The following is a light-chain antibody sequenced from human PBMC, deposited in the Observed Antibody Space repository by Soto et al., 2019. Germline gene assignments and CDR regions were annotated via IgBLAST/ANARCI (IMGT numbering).Light chain of an antibody. Sequence: EIVMTQSPATLSVSPGERATLSCRASQSVSSNLAWYQQKPGQAPRLLIYGASTRATGIPARFSGSGSGTDFPLTISSLQSEDFAFYYCQQYNNWPLTFGGGTKVEIK. V-gene: IGKV3-15*01. CDR2: GAS. CDR3: QQYNNWPLT. J-gene: IGKJ4*01. CDR1: QSVSSN.